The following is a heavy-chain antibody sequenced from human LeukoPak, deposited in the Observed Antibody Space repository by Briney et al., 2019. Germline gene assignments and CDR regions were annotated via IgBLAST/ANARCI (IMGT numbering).Heavy chain of an antibody. Sequence: PSETLSLTCAVSGGSISSGGYSWSWIRQPPGKGLEWIGYIYHSGSTYYNPSLKSRVTISVDTSKNQFSLKLSSVTAADTAVYYCARVGLAYCGGDCYLFDPWGQGTLVTVSS. J-gene: IGHJ5*02. CDR2: IYHSGST. D-gene: IGHD2-21*02. CDR3: ARVGLAYCGGDCYLFDP. CDR1: GGSISSGGYS. V-gene: IGHV4-30-2*01.